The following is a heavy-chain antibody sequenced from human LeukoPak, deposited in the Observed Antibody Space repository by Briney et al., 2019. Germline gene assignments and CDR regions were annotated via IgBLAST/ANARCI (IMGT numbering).Heavy chain of an antibody. D-gene: IGHD3-10*01. V-gene: IGHV3-23*01. J-gene: IGHJ3*02. CDR1: GFTFSKYW. CDR2: ITDGGEP. Sequence: GGSLRLSCVASGFTFSKYWLSWVRQAPGKGLEWVSTITDGGEPYYADSVKGRFTISRDNSQDTLDLQMDSLRVEDMAIHYCAKDYYGSGSHAFDTWGQGTVVTVSS. CDR3: AKDYYGSGSHAFDT.